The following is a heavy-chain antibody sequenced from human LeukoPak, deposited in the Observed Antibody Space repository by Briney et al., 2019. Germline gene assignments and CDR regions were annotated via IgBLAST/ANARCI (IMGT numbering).Heavy chain of an antibody. J-gene: IGHJ4*02. CDR1: GYTFTAYY. Sequence: ASLKVSCTTSGYTFTAYYMYWLRQAPGQGLECMGWIYPNSGATGYEQNFQGRVTMTRDTSVSTIYMELSRLRSDDTAVYYCARDGVTTTPDFDYWGQGTLVTVSS. D-gene: IGHD2-8*01. CDR3: ARDGVTTTPDFDY. V-gene: IGHV1-2*02. CDR2: IYPNSGAT.